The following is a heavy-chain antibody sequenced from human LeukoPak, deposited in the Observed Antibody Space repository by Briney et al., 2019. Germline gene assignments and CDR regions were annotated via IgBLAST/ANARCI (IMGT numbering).Heavy chain of an antibody. D-gene: IGHD1-1*01. J-gene: IGHJ4*02. V-gene: IGHV3-73*01. Sequence: PGGSLRPSCAASGFTFSGSAMHWVRQASGKGLEWVGRIRSKANSYATAYAASVKGRFTISRDDSKNTAYLQMNSLKTEDTAVYYCTRLGTTGTTPDYWGQGTLVTVSS. CDR3: TRLGTTGTTPDY. CDR1: GFTFSGSA. CDR2: IRSKANSYAT.